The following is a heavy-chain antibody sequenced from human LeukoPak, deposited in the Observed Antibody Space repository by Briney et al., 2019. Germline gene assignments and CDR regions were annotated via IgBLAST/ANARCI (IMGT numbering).Heavy chain of an antibody. V-gene: IGHV3-30-3*01. CDR2: ISYDGGNK. D-gene: IGHD4-17*01. CDR1: GFTFSSYA. Sequence: QPGGSLRLSCAASGFTFSSYAMHWVRQAPGKGLEWVAVISYDGGNKYYADSVKGRFTISRDNSKNTLYLQMNSLRAEDTAVYYCARSLPVTTVSSLDYWGQGTLVTVSS. J-gene: IGHJ4*02. CDR3: ARSLPVTTVSSLDY.